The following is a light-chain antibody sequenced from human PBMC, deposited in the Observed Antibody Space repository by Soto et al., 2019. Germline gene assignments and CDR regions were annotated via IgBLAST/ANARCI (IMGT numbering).Light chain of an antibody. J-gene: IGKJ1*01. CDR2: DAS. Sequence: DIQLTQSPSTLSASVGYTVTLTCRAAQSLNSRLAWYQHSPGKAPRLLIYDASTLESGVPSRFSGSGSGTEFTLTINNLQPDDLATYICQQYKSYSTFGRGTKVDIK. CDR1: QSLNSR. V-gene: IGKV1-5*01. CDR3: QQYKSYST.